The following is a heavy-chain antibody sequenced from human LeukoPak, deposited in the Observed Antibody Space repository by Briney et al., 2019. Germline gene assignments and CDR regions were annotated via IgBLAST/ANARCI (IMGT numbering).Heavy chain of an antibody. D-gene: IGHD2-21*02. J-gene: IGHJ4*02. CDR3: ARDLVGCGGDCFSFDY. V-gene: IGHV4-39*07. CDR2: IYYSGST. Sequence: SETLSLTCTVSGGSISSSSYYWGWIRQPPGKGLEWIGSIYYSGSTYYNPSLKSRVTISVDTSKNQFSLKLSSVTAADTAVYYCARDLVGCGGDCFSFDYWGQGTLVTVSS. CDR1: GGSISSSSYY.